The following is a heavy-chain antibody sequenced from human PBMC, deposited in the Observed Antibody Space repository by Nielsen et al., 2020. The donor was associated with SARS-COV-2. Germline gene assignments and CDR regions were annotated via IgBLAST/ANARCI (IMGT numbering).Heavy chain of an antibody. CDR2: IYPGDSDT. D-gene: IGHD2-15*01. Sequence: GGSLRLSCKGSGYSFTSYWIGWVRQMPGKGLEWMGIIYPGDSDTRYSPSFQGQVTISADKSISTAYLQWSSLKASDTAMYYCARPKGGYCSGGSCYPGWFDPWGQGTLVTVSS. J-gene: IGHJ5*02. CDR1: GYSFTSYW. V-gene: IGHV5-51*01. CDR3: ARPKGGYCSGGSCYPGWFDP.